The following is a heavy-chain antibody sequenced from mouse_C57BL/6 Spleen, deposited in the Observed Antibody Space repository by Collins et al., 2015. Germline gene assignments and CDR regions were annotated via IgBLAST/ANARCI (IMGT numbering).Heavy chain of an antibody. CDR3: AKEDYYGSSYYYAMDY. V-gene: IGHV2-5*01. D-gene: IGHD1-1*01. CDR2: IWRGGST. J-gene: IGHJ4*01. CDR1: GFSLTSYG. Sequence: QVQLKQSGPGLVQPSQSLSITCTVSGFSLTSYGVHWVRQVSRKGVWSGLGVIWRGGSTDYNAAFMSRLSITKDNSESQVFFKMNSLQADDTAIYYCAKEDYYGSSYYYAMDYWGQGTSVTVSS.